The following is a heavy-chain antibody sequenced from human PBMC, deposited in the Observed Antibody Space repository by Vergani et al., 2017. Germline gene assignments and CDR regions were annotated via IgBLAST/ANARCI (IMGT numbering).Heavy chain of an antibody. Sequence: QMQLQESGPGLVKASETLSLTCTVSGDSIISRSYYWGWLRPPPGKGLEWIGSIYNSGNGDSSSSLKRRVTISADTSTNEFSLRLTSVTAADTAVYYCASGKYYADSTSHFRGRYFDVWGRGTLVTVPS. CDR2: IYNSGNG. CDR3: ASGKYYADSTSHFRGRYFDV. CDR1: GDSIISRSYY. D-gene: IGHD3-16*01. J-gene: IGHJ2*01. V-gene: IGHV4-39*01.